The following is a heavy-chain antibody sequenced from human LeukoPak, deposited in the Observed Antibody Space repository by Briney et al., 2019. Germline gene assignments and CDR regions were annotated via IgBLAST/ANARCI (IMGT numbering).Heavy chain of an antibody. J-gene: IGHJ3*02. V-gene: IGHV3-13*01. CDR3: ANTLLAAAGTWNDAFDI. D-gene: IGHD6-13*01. Sequence: GGSLRLPCAASGFTFSDYDMHWVRQATGKGLEWVSAIGTAGDTYYTGSVKGRFTISRENAKNSLYLQMNSLRAGDTAVYYCANTLLAAAGTWNDAFDIWGQGTMVTVSS. CDR2: IGTAGDT. CDR1: GFTFSDYD.